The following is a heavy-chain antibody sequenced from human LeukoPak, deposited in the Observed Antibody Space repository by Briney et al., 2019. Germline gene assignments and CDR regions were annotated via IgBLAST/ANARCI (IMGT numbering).Heavy chain of an antibody. CDR1: GFTFNNYW. J-gene: IGHJ4*02. V-gene: IGHV3-7*01. Sequence: PGGSLRLSCAASGFTFNNYWMSWVRQAPWKGLEWVANIKQDGSENYYVDSVKGRFTISRDNAKNSLYLQMNSLRAEDTAVYYCARDLHPISPYYFDYWGQGTLVTVSS. CDR2: IKQDGSEN. CDR3: ARDLHPISPYYFDY. D-gene: IGHD3-9*01.